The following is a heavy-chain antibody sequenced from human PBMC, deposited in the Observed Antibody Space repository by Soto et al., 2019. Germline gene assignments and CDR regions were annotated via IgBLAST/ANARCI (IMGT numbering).Heavy chain of an antibody. CDR2: SRNKANGYTT. CDR1: GFTFSDHY. J-gene: IGHJ4*02. CDR3: VGRYYYDSSGYYYSEY. Sequence: EVQLVESGGGLVQPGGSLRLSCAASGFTFSDHYMDWVRQAPGKGLEWVGRSRNKANGYTTEYAAYVKGRFTISRDDSKNSLYLQMNSLKTEDTSVYYCVGRYYYDSSGYYYSEYWGQGTLVTVSS. D-gene: IGHD3-22*01. V-gene: IGHV3-72*01.